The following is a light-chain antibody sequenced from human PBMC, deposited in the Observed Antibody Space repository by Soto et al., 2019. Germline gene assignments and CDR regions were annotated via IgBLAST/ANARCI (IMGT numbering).Light chain of an antibody. CDR2: AAS. J-gene: IGKJ1*01. Sequence: EIVLTQFPGTLSLSPGERATLSCRASQSVGRNYVAWYQQKPRQAPRVIIYAASNRASGIPDKFSGSGSGSQFTLTISRLEPEDFAVYYCQQYGTSPWAFGQGNKVEIK. CDR3: QQYGTSPWA. V-gene: IGKV3-20*01. CDR1: QSVGRNY.